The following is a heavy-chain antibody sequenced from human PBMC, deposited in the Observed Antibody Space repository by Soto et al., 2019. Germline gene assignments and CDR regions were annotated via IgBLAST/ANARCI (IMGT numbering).Heavy chain of an antibody. D-gene: IGHD4-17*01. CDR2: IWYDGSNK. J-gene: IGHJ4*02. Sequence: QVQLVESGGGVVQPGRSLRLSCAASGFTFSNYGMHWVRQAPGKGLEWVAVIWYDGSNKYYADSVKGRFTISRDNSQNTLYLQMNSLRAEDTAVYYCAREDYGDSHDYWGQGTLVTVSS. V-gene: IGHV3-33*01. CDR3: AREDYGDSHDY. CDR1: GFTFSNYG.